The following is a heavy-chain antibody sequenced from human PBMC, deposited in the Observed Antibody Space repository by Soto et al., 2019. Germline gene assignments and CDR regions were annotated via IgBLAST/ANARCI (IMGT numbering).Heavy chain of an antibody. J-gene: IGHJ6*02. CDR2: IIPIFGTA. Sequence: QVQLVQSGAEVKKPGSSVKVSCKASGGTFSSYAISWVRQAPGQGLEWMGGIIPIFGTANYAQKFQGRVTITADESTSTAYMELSSLRSEDTAVYYCARVGSGSYSLLRYYYYYGMDVWGQGTTVTVSS. V-gene: IGHV1-69*01. CDR3: ARVGSGSYSLLRYYYYYGMDV. D-gene: IGHD3-10*01. CDR1: GGTFSSYA.